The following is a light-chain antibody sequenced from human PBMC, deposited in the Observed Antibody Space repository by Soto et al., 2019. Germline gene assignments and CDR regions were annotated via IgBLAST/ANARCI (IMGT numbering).Light chain of an antibody. V-gene: IGLV2-14*03. Sequence: QSVVTRPASVSGSPGQSITISCTGTSRDVGGYNYVSWYQHHPGKAPKLIIYDVTNRPSGVSNPFSGSKSGNTASLTISGLQPEDEADYYCSSYTTSNTRQIVFGTGTKVTVL. J-gene: IGLJ1*01. CDR1: SRDVGGYNY. CDR2: DVT. CDR3: SSYTTSNTRQIV.